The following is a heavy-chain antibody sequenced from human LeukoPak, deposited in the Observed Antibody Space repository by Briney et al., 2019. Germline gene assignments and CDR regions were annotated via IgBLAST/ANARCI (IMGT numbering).Heavy chain of an antibody. CDR2: IRSDGSNK. Sequence: GGSLRLSCAASGFTLSSYGMHWVRQAPDKGLEWVAFIRSDGSNKYYADSVKGRFTISRDNSKNTLYLQMNSLRAEDTAVYYCAKDRGSTSRPLDCWGQGTLVTVSS. CDR3: AKDRGSTSRPLDC. V-gene: IGHV3-30*02. D-gene: IGHD2-2*01. J-gene: IGHJ4*02. CDR1: GFTLSSYG.